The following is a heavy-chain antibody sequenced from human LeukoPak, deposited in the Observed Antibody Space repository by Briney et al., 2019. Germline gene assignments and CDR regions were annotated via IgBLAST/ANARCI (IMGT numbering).Heavy chain of an antibody. V-gene: IGHV4-59*01. D-gene: IGHD2-2*01. CDR3: ARGRDLGYCSSTSCLDAFDI. CDR2: IYYSGST. Sequence: ASETLSLTCTVPGGSISSYYWSWIRQPPGKGLEWIGYIYYSGSTNYNPSLKSRVTISVDTSKNQFSLKLSSVTAADTAVYYCARGRDLGYCSSTSCLDAFDIWGQGTMVTVSS. CDR1: GGSISSYY. J-gene: IGHJ3*02.